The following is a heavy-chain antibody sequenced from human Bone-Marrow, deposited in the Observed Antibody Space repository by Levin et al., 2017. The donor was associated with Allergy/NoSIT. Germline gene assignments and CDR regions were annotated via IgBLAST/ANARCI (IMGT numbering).Heavy chain of an antibody. CDR2: LSYDGSNE. D-gene: IGHD5-12*01. Sequence: GFTCLCIGHDWVREATSKGLEWLALLSYDGSNEKYADSVKGRFTISRDNSKNTLHLQMNSLRAEDTAVYYCAKDLRGHIDYWGQGTLVTVSS. CDR1: GFTCLCIG. J-gene: IGHJ4*02. V-gene: IGHV3-30*18. CDR3: AKDLRGHIDY.